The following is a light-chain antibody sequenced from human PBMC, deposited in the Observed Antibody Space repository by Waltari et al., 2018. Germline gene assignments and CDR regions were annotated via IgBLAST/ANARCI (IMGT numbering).Light chain of an antibody. CDR2: GVS. Sequence: EIVLTQSPGTLSLSPGERVILSCRVSQSVSRALAWYQQKPGQAPRLLIYGVSNRATGIPDRFSGSGSGTDFSLTISRLEPEDFAVYYCQHYVRLPVTFGQGTKVEIK. V-gene: IGKV3-20*01. CDR3: QHYVRLPVT. CDR1: QSVSRA. J-gene: IGKJ1*01.